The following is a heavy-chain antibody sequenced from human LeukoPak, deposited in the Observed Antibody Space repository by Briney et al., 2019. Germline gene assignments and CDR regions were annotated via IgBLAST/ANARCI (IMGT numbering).Heavy chain of an antibody. J-gene: IGHJ6*03. V-gene: IGHV3-11*04. CDR3: ARDTAMVGFIYYYYYMDV. CDR2: ISSSGSTI. D-gene: IGHD5-18*01. CDR1: GFTFSDYY. Sequence: GGTLRLSCAASGFTFSDYYMSWIRQAPGKGLEWASYISSSGSTIYYADSVKGRFTISRDNAKNSLYLQMNSLRADDTAVYYCARDTAMVGFIYYYYYMDVWGKGTTVTVSS.